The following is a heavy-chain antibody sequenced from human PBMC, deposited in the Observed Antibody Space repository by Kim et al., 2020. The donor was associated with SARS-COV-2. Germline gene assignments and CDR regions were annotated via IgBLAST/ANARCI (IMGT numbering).Heavy chain of an antibody. CDR3: VRGHSSTMDV. V-gene: IGHV3-74*01. CDR2: INPDGTIP. CDR1: GFSGNW. D-gene: IGHD2-21*01. Sequence: GGSLRLSCATSGFSGNWIHWVRQAPGKGLVWVSLINPDGTIPTYADSVRGRFTISRDGAKNTVYLQMSSLRVEDTAVYYCVRGHSSTMDVWGPGTTVTVSS. J-gene: IGHJ6*02.